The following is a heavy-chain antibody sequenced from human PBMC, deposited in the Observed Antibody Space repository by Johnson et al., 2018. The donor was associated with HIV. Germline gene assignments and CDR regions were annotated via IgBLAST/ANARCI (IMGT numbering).Heavy chain of an antibody. CDR1: GFTVSSNY. CDR3: ARDHLRRSHAFDI. Sequence: VQLVESGGGLIQPGGSLRLSCAASGFTVSSNYMSWVRQAPGKGLEWVSVIYSGGSTYYADSVKGRFTISSDNSKTTLYLQMNSLRAEDTAVYYCARDHLRRSHAFDIWGQGTMVTVSS. V-gene: IGHV3-53*01. CDR2: IYSGGST. D-gene: IGHD2-15*01. J-gene: IGHJ3*02.